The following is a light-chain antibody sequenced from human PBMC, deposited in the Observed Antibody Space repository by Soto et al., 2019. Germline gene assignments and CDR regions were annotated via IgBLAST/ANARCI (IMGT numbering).Light chain of an antibody. J-gene: IGKJ1*01. CDR1: QSVSSR. Sequence: EIVLTQSPGILYLSPGDRATLSCRASQSVSSRLAWYQQKPGQAPRLLISGASSRAADIPDRFSGSGSGTVFTLTINRLEPEDFAVYYCQQYDSSPRTFGQGTKV. CDR3: QQYDSSPRT. V-gene: IGKV3-20*01. CDR2: GAS.